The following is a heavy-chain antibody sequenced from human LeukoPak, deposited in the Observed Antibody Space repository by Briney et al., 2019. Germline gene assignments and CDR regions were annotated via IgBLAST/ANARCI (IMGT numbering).Heavy chain of an antibody. Sequence: RASVKVSCKASGYTFTSYDINWVRQATGQGLEWMGWISAYNGNTNYAQKLQGRVTMTTDTSTSTAYMELRSLRSDDTAVYYCARDPNLYGSGSSTYNWFDPWGQGTLVTVSS. CDR3: ARDPNLYGSGSSTYNWFDP. CDR1: GYTFTSYD. CDR2: ISAYNGNT. J-gene: IGHJ5*02. V-gene: IGHV1-18*01. D-gene: IGHD3-10*01.